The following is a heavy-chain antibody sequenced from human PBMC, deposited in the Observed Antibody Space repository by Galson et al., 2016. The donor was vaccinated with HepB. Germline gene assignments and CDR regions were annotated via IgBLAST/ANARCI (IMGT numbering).Heavy chain of an antibody. J-gene: IGHJ4*02. CDR3: VRDNFADY. D-gene: IGHD4-23*01. CDR2: IAARSDGS. Sequence: SLRLSCAASGFTFSNYPMNWVRQAPGKGLQWVPTIAARSDGSYYEDSVRGRFTISRDNSKNTLSLQMNNLGVEDTALYFCVRDNFADYWGQGTLVTVSS. CDR1: GFTFSNYP. V-gene: IGHV3-23*01.